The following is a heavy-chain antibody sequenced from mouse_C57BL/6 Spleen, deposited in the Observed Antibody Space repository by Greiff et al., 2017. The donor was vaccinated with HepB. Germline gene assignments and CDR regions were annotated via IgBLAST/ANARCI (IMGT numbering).Heavy chain of an antibody. D-gene: IGHD1-1*01. CDR3: ARHPVVAPYAMDY. CDR2: IWSDGST. J-gene: IGHJ4*01. Sequence: QVQLQESGPGLVAPSQSLSITCTVSGFSLTSYGVHWVRQPPGKGLEWLVVIWSDGSTTYNSALKSRLSISKDNSKSQVFLKMNSLQTDDTAMYYCARHPVVAPYAMDYWGQGTSVTVSS. V-gene: IGHV2-6-1*01. CDR1: GFSLTSYG.